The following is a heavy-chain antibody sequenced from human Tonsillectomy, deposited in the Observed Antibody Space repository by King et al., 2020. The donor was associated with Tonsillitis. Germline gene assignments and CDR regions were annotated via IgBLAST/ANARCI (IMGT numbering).Heavy chain of an antibody. D-gene: IGHD6-13*01. Sequence: VQLVESGGGLVQPGGSLRLSCAASGFTFSNAWISWVRQAPGKGLEWVGRIKSKTDGGTTDYAAPVKGRFTISRDDSKNTLYLQMDSLKSEDTAVYYCTTDTSSSWYKWGQGTLVTVSS. CDR2: IKSKTDGGTT. J-gene: IGHJ4*02. CDR1: GFTFSNAW. CDR3: TTDTSSSWYK. V-gene: IGHV3-15*01.